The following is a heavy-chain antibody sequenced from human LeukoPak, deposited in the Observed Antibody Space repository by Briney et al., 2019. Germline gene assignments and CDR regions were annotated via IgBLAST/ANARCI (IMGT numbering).Heavy chain of an antibody. D-gene: IGHD6-19*01. CDR1: GFTFSSYA. CDR2: ISYDGSNK. CDR3: ARGGIAVAGSTRGQFDY. Sequence: SGRSLRLSCAASGFTFSSYAMHWVRQAPGKGLEWVAVISYDGSNKYYADSVEGRFTISRDNSKNTLYLQMNSLRAEDTAVYYCARGGIAVAGSTRGQFDYWGQGTLVTVSS. V-gene: IGHV3-30-3*01. J-gene: IGHJ4*02.